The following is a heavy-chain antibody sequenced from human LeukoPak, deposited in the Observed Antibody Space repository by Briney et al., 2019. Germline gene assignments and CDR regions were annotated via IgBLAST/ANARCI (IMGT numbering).Heavy chain of an antibody. J-gene: IGHJ5*02. CDR3: ARAAPGYDSSGYYSS. CDR2: IYYSGST. Sequence: SETLSLTCTVSGGSISSYYWSWIRQPPGKGLEWIGYIYYSGSTNYNPSLKSRATISVDTSKNQFSLKLSSVTAADTAVYYCARAAPGYDSSGYYSSWGQGTLVTVSS. V-gene: IGHV4-59*01. CDR1: GGSISSYY. D-gene: IGHD3-22*01.